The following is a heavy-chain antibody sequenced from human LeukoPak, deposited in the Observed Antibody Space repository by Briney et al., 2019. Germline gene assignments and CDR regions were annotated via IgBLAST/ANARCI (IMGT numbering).Heavy chain of an antibody. CDR2: INPNSGST. CDR3: ARDRTIFGVVKFLIGVGYYFDY. Sequence: ASVKVSCKASGYTFTGYYMHGVRQAPGQGREWMGWINPNSGSTNYAQKFQGRVTMTRDTSISTAYMELSRLRSDDTAVYYCARDRTIFGVVKFLIGVGYYFDYWGQGTLVTVSS. J-gene: IGHJ4*02. D-gene: IGHD3-3*01. CDR1: GYTFTGYY. V-gene: IGHV1-2*02.